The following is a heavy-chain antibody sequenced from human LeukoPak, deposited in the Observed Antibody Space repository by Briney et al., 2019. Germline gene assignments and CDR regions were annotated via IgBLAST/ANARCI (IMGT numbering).Heavy chain of an antibody. Sequence: SETLSPTCAVYGGSFSGYYWSWIRQPPGKGLEWIGEINHSGSTNYNPSLKSRVTISVDTSKNQFSLKLSSVTAADTAVYYCARGHGNYYDSSGSYFDYWGQGTLVTVSS. CDR1: GGSFSGYY. CDR2: INHSGST. CDR3: ARGHGNYYDSSGSYFDY. V-gene: IGHV4-34*01. D-gene: IGHD3-22*01. J-gene: IGHJ4*02.